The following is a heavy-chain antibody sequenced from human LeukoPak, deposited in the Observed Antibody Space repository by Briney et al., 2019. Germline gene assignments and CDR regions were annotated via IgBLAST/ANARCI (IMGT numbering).Heavy chain of an antibody. J-gene: IGHJ4*02. CDR1: GGSISSYY. Sequence: SETLSLTCTVSGGSISSYYWTWIRQPPGKGLEWVGYIYYSGSTNYNPSLKSRVTISVDTSKNQFSLNLSSVTAADTAVYYCARYDSSNWYVVDYWGQGTLVTVSS. D-gene: IGHD6-13*01. CDR2: IYYSGST. V-gene: IGHV4-59*01. CDR3: ARYDSSNWYVVDY.